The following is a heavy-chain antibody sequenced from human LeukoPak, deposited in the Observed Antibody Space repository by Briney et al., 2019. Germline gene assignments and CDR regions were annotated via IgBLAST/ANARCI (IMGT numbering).Heavy chain of an antibody. Sequence: SQTLSLTCTVSGGSISSGSYYWSWIRQPAGKGLEWIGRINTSGSTNYNPSLKSRVTISVDTSKNQFSLKLSSVTAADTAVYYCASILSYYFGLDVWGQGTTVTVSS. CDR3: ASILSYYFGLDV. J-gene: IGHJ6*02. CDR1: GGSISSGSYY. CDR2: INTSGST. D-gene: IGHD2-8*02. V-gene: IGHV4-61*02.